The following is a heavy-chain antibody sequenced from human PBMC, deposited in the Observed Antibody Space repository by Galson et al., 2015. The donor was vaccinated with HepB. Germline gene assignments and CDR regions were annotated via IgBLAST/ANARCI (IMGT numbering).Heavy chain of an antibody. CDR2: IDPSDSYT. CDR1: GYSFTSYW. J-gene: IGHJ5*02. Sequence: QSGAEVKKPGESLRISCKGSGYSFTSYWISWVRQMPGKGLEWMGRIDPSDSYTNYSPSFQGHVTISADKSISTAYLQWSSLKASDTAMYCCARQADYDILTGYFDPWGQGTLVTVSS. D-gene: IGHD3-9*01. V-gene: IGHV5-10-1*01. CDR3: ARQADYDILTGYFDP.